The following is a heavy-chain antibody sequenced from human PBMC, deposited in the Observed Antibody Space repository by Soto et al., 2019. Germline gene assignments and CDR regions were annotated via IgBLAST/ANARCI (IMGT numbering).Heavy chain of an antibody. Sequence: SETLSLTCAVYGGSFSGYYWSWIRQPPGKGLEWIGEINHSGSTNYNPSLKSRVTISVDTSKNQFSLKLSSVTAADTAVYYCASGGSQDGLLWFGESDFDYWGQGTLVTVSS. J-gene: IGHJ4*02. CDR2: INHSGST. D-gene: IGHD3-10*01. CDR1: GGSFSGYY. CDR3: ASGGSQDGLLWFGESDFDY. V-gene: IGHV4-34*01.